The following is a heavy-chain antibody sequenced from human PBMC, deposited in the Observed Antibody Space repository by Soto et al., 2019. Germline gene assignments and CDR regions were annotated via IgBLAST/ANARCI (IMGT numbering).Heavy chain of an antibody. Sequence: SETLSLTCAVSGGSISSGGYSWSWIRQPPGKGLEWIGYIYHSGSTYYNPSLKSRVTISVDRSKNQFSLKLSSVTAADTAVYYCPREGGSPPGAYSFAYGGRGTRVPVSS. CDR3: PREGGSPPGAYSFAY. CDR2: IYHSGST. J-gene: IGHJ4*02. CDR1: GGSISSGGYS. V-gene: IGHV4-30-2*01. D-gene: IGHD2-15*01.